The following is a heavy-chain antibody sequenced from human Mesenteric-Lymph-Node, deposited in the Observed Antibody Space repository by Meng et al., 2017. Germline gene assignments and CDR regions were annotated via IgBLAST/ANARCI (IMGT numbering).Heavy chain of an antibody. D-gene: IGHD3-22*01. V-gene: IGHV3-21*01. J-gene: IGHJ4*02. CDR2: ISSSSSYI. CDR1: GFTYSTYT. Sequence: GESLKISCAASGFTYSTYTMNWVRQAPGKGLEWVSSISSSSSYIYYADSVKGRFTISRDNAKNSLYLQMNSLRAEDTAVYYCARGYYDSSGYRFDYWGQGTLVTVSS. CDR3: ARGYYDSSGYRFDY.